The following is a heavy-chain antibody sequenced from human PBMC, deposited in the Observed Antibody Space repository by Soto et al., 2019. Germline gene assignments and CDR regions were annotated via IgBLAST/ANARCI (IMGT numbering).Heavy chain of an antibody. CDR3: ARDRVDCSGGNCWRSVEDT. Sequence: QVQLVQSGAEVKKPGASVRVSCKASGYTFTSYYMHWVRQAPGQGLEWMGIIDPSGGGTSYAQKFQGRLNMTRDTSTSTVYMDLSSLRSEDTAVYYCARDRVDCSGGNCWRSVEDTWGQGTLVTVSS. CDR2: IDPSGGGT. J-gene: IGHJ5*02. D-gene: IGHD2-15*01. V-gene: IGHV1-46*01. CDR1: GYTFTSYY.